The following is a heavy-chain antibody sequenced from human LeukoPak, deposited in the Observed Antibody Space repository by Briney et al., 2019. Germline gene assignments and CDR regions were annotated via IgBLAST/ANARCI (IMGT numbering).Heavy chain of an antibody. CDR2: ISWNSGTI. D-gene: IGHD5/OR15-5a*01. Sequence: GGSLRLSCAASGFTFDNYAMHWVRQAPGKGLEWVSGISWNSGTIGYADSVKGRFTISRDNAKNSLYLQMNSLRAEDTALYYCAKSSNYYYNYGMDVWGQGTTVTVS. CDR1: GFTFDNYA. J-gene: IGHJ6*02. CDR3: AKSSNYYYNYGMDV. V-gene: IGHV3-9*01.